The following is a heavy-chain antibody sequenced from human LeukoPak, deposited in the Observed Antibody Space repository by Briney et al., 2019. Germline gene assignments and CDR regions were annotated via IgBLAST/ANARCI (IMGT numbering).Heavy chain of an antibody. V-gene: IGHV3-7*01. CDR2: IKPNGSEK. CDR3: AGLSLGESFDY. CDR1: GFTFSSYW. D-gene: IGHD3-16*01. Sequence: GGSLRLSCAASGFTFSSYWMSWVRQAPGKGLEWVANIKPNGSEKYYVDSVKGRFTISRDNAKNSLYLQMNSLRAEDTAVYYCAGLSLGESFDYWGQGTLVTVSS. J-gene: IGHJ4*02.